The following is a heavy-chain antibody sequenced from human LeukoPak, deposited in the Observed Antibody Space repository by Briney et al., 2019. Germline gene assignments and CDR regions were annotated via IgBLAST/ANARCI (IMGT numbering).Heavy chain of an antibody. CDR1: GFTFSRYN. CDR3: ASSYDTTGYSPDY. V-gene: IGHV3-48*01. D-gene: IGHD3-22*01. J-gene: IGHJ4*02. CDR2: ISSSSGTM. Sequence: PGGSLRLSCVASGFTFSRYNMNWVRQAPGKGLEWVSYISSSSGTMYYADSVKGRFTISRDNAKTSLYLQMNSLRAEDTAVYYCASSYDTTGYSPDYWGRGTLVTVSS.